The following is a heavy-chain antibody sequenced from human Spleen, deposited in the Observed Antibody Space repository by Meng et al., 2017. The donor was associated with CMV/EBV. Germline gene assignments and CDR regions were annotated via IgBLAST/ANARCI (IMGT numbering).Heavy chain of an antibody. CDR3: ARVREDCSSTSCPLYYYYGMDV. CDR1: GASVGSDDSH. D-gene: IGHD2-2*01. J-gene: IGHJ6*02. Sequence: GPLGLSCTVPGASVGSDDSHWSWIRQPPGKELEWIGQIYNTGRDTYNPSLKSRVTISADTSKNQFSLKLTSVTAADTAVYYCARVREDCSSTSCPLYYYYGMDVWGQGTTVTVS. V-gene: IGHV4-61*08. CDR2: IYNTGRD.